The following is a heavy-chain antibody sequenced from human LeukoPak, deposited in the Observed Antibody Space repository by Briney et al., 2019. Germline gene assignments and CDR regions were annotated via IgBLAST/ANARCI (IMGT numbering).Heavy chain of an antibody. J-gene: IGHJ4*02. D-gene: IGHD2-15*01. CDR3: AKVVIGWGPTSQDY. Sequence: PGGSLRLSCAASGFTFSSYAMSWVRQAPGKGLDWVSTISGNGGNTYYADSVKGRFTISRDNSKNTLYLQINTLRAEDMAVYYCAKVVIGWGPTSQDYWGQGTLVTVSS. CDR1: GFTFSSYA. V-gene: IGHV3-23*01. CDR2: ISGNGGNT.